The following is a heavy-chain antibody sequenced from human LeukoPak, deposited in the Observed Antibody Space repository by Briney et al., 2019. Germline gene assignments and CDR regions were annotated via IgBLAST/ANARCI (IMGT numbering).Heavy chain of an antibody. CDR1: GFTFSSYG. CDR3: ARGRGYGAYDWNDY. J-gene: IGHJ4*02. V-gene: IGHV3-53*01. D-gene: IGHD5-12*01. Sequence: PGGSLRLSCAASGFTFSSYGMHWVRQAPGKGLEWVSVIHGGGATYYADSVKGRFTISRDNSKNTLYLQMNTLRAEDTAVYYCARGRGYGAYDWNDYWGQGTLVTVSS. CDR2: IHGGGAT.